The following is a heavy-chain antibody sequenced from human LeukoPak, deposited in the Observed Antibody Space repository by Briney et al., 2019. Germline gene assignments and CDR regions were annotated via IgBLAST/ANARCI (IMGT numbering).Heavy chain of an antibody. Sequence: QPGGSLRLSCAASGLTFKSYAMGWVGHPPGKGLEGVSAISGSGGSTYYADSVKGRFTISRDNSKNTLYLQMNSLRAEDTAVYYSAKVKTTVTTTEDWGQGALVTVSS. J-gene: IGHJ4*02. CDR3: AKVKTTVTTTED. D-gene: IGHD4-17*01. CDR1: GLTFKSYA. V-gene: IGHV3-23*01. CDR2: ISGSGGST.